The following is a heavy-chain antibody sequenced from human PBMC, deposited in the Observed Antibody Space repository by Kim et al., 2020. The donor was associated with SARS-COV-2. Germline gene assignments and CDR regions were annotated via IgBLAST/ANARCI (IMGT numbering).Heavy chain of an antibody. CDR2: IYYSGST. CDR3: ARVNSGWYGEVNWFDP. CDR1: GGSISSYY. V-gene: IGHV4-59*13. J-gene: IGHJ5*02. D-gene: IGHD6-19*01. Sequence: SETLSLTCTVSGGSISSYYWSWIRQPPGKGLEWIGYIYYSGSTNYNPSLKSRVTISVDTSKNQISLKLSSVTAADTAVYYCARVNSGWYGEVNWFDPWGQGTLVTVSS.